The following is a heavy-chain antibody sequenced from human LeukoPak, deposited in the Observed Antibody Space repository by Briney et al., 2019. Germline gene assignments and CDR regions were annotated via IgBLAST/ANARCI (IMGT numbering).Heavy chain of an antibody. CDR3: VKEGDYGYYFDY. D-gene: IGHD3-16*01. Sequence: GGSLRLSCSASGFTLSSYAMDWVRQAPGKGLEYVSTISSNGGSTYYADSVKGRFTISRDDSKNTLYLRMSSLRAEDTAAYYCVKEGDYGYYFDYWGQGTLVTVSS. J-gene: IGHJ4*02. CDR1: GFTLSSYA. CDR2: ISSNGGST. V-gene: IGHV3-64D*06.